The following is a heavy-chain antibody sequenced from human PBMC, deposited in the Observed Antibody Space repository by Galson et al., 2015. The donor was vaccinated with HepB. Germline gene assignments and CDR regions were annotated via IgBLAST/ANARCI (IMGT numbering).Heavy chain of an antibody. CDR2: IRSKAFGGTT. Sequence: SLRLSCAASGFTFGDYTMSWFRQAPGKGLEWVGSIRSKAFGGTTEYVASVKRRFTISRHDSNSIAYLQINSLKTEDTAVYYCTGDRKGGYGPFDYWGQGTLVSVSS. CDR3: TGDRKGGYGPFDY. CDR1: GFTFGDYT. D-gene: IGHD5-12*01. J-gene: IGHJ4*02. V-gene: IGHV3-49*03.